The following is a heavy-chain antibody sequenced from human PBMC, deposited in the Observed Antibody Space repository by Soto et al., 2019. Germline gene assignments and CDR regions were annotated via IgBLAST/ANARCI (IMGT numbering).Heavy chain of an antibody. CDR1: GGSFSDYY. Sequence: QVQLQQWGSGLLKPSENLSLTCAIYGGSFSDYYWHWIRQSPGQGLEWIGEIHLSGRVNFTPSLKSRTSRSMDTSRNQFFLTLRSVTAADTAVYFCARTPTRGASAWLDPWGRGHLVTVSS. CDR2: IHLSGRV. D-gene: IGHD1-26*01. CDR3: ARTPTRGASAWLDP. V-gene: IGHV4-34*01. J-gene: IGHJ5*02.